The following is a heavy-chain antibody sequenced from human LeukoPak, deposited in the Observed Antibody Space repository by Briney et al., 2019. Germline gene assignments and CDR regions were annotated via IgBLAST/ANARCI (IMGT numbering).Heavy chain of an antibody. CDR2: IYYSGSA. D-gene: IGHD2-21*01. CDR3: ARGRYSDSLFGSSDAFDI. CDR1: GASISSYY. J-gene: IGHJ3*02. V-gene: IGHV4-59*01. Sequence: SETLSLTCTVSGASISSYYWSWIRQPPGKRLEWIGYIYYSGSANYNPSLKSRVTISVDTSKNQFSLKLSSVTAADTAVYYCARGRYSDSLFGSSDAFDIWGQGTMVTVSS.